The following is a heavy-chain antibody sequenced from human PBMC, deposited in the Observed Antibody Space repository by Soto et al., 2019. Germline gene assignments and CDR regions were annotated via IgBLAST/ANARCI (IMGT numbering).Heavy chain of an antibody. CDR3: ARDRRRITIVRGVIPGYYYYYGMDV. CDR1: GFTFSSYG. J-gene: IGHJ6*02. CDR2: IWYDGSNK. V-gene: IGHV3-33*01. Sequence: PGGSLRLSCAASGFTFSSYGMHWVRQAPGKGLEWVAVIWYDGSNKYYADSVKGRFTISRDNSKNTLYLQMNSLRAEDTAVYYCARDRRRITIVRGVIPGYYYYYGMDVWGQGTTVTVSS. D-gene: IGHD3-10*01.